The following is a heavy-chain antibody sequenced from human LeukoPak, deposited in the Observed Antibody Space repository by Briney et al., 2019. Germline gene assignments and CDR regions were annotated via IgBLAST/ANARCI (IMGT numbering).Heavy chain of an antibody. Sequence: SETLSLTCAVYGGSFSGYYWSWIRQPPGKGLEWIGEINHSGSTNYNPSLKSRVTISVDTSKNQFSLKLSSVTAADTAVYYCAKGRRGYYYYGMDVWGQGTTVTVSS. CDR1: GGSFSGYY. CDR2: INHSGST. J-gene: IGHJ6*02. V-gene: IGHV4-34*01. D-gene: IGHD1-1*01. CDR3: AKGRRGYYYYGMDV.